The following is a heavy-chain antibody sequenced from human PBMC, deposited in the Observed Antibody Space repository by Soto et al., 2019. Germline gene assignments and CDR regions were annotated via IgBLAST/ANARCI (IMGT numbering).Heavy chain of an antibody. CDR2: IYYSGSS. V-gene: IGHV4-39*01. CDR1: GGSVSSSSYY. J-gene: IGHJ4*02. CDR3: ATMPVSGFFDY. Sequence: SETLSLTCTVSGGSVSSSSYYWGWIRQPPGKGLEWIGNIYYSGSSYYNPSLKSRVTMSVDTSKNQFSLNLSSVTAADTAVYYCATMPVSGFFDYWPQGTLVTVSS. D-gene: IGHD2-2*01.